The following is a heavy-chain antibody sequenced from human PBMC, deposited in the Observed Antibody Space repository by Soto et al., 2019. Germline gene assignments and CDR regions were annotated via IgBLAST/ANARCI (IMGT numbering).Heavy chain of an antibody. CDR3: EKPSQGALYYYGMDV. CDR2: ISDSGGST. V-gene: IGHV3-23*01. CDR1: EFTFSSYA. J-gene: IGHJ6*02. Sequence: EVQLLESGGGLVQPGGSLRLSCAASEFTFSSYAMSWVRQAPGKGLEWVSGISDSGGSTSYEDSVKGRFTISRDNPKNILYQQMTSLRAEAAALYYCEKPSQGALYYYGMDVWGQGTTVTVSS.